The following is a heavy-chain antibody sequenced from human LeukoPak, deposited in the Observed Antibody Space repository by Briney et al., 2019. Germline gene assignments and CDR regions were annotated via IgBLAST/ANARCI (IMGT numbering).Heavy chain of an antibody. V-gene: IGHV3-11*01. CDR2: ITSSGSTI. CDR1: GFTFSDYY. D-gene: IGHD6-6*01. J-gene: IGHJ3*02. Sequence: GGSLRLSCAASGFTFSDYYMSWIRQAPGKGLEWVSYITSSGSTIYYADSMKGRFTISRDNTKHSLFLQLDSLRAEDTAVYYCARIGRPAAFDIWGQGTLVIVSS. CDR3: ARIGRPAAFDI.